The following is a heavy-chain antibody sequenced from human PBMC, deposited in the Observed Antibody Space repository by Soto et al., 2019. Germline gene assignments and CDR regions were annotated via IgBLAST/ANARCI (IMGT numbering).Heavy chain of an antibody. CDR2: ISWNSGSI. D-gene: IGHD1-1*01. V-gene: IGHV3-9*01. CDR3: AKVSTTHTFGPLDP. J-gene: IGHJ5*02. Sequence: EVQLVESGGGLVQPGRSVRLSCAASVFTFDDYGMHWVRQAPGKGLEWVSGISWNSGSIGYADSVKGRFIISRDNAKNSVYLQMNNLRPEDTAFYFCAKVSTTHTFGPLDPWGQGTLVTVSS. CDR1: VFTFDDYG.